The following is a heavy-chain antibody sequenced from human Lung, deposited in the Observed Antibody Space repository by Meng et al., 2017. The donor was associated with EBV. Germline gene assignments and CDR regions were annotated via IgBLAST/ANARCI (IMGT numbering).Heavy chain of an antibody. D-gene: IGHD6-13*01. CDR1: GFTFSSYS. J-gene: IGHJ4*02. Sequence: EVQLVESGGGLVKPGGSXXLSCAASGFTFSSYSMNWVRQAPGKGLEWVSSISSSSSYIYYADSVKGRFTVSRDNAKNSLYLQMNSLRAEDTAVYYCARAAAGLTFDYWGQGTRVTVSS. V-gene: IGHV3-21*01. CDR3: ARAAAGLTFDY. CDR2: ISSSSSYI.